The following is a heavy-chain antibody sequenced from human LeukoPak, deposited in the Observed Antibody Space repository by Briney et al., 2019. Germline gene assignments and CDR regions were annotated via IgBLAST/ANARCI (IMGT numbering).Heavy chain of an antibody. V-gene: IGHV1-69*06. J-gene: IGHJ5*02. Sequence: SVKVSCKASGGTFSSYAISWVRQAPGQGLEWMGGIIPIFGTANYAQKFQGRVTITADKSTSTAYMELSSLRSEDTAVYYCARDLVATPSGPYNWFDPWGQGTLVTVSS. D-gene: IGHD5-12*01. CDR2: IIPIFGTA. CDR1: GGTFSSYA. CDR3: ARDLVATPSGPYNWFDP.